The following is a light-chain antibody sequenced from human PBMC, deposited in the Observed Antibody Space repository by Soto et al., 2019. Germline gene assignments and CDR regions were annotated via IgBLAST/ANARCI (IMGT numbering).Light chain of an antibody. CDR3: QQYGSSPPMYT. CDR1: QSVSSSS. V-gene: IGKV3-20*01. J-gene: IGKJ2*01. CDR2: GAS. Sequence: EIVLTQSPGTLSLSPGERATLSCRASQSVSSSSLAWYQQKPGQAPRLLIYGASSRATGIPDRFSGSGSGTDFTLTISSREPEDFAVYYCQQYGSSPPMYTFGQGPKLEIK.